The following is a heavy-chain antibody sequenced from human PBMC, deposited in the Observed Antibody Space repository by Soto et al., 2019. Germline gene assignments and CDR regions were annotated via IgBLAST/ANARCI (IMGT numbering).Heavy chain of an antibody. CDR3: ARGGWVAVAGSYYYYYGMDV. Sequence: PGGSLRLSCAASGFTFSIYWMHWVRQAPGKGLVWVSRINSDGSSTSYADSVKGRFTISRDNAKNTLYLQMNSLGAEDTAVYYCARGGWVAVAGSYYYYYGMDVWGQGTTVTVSS. D-gene: IGHD6-19*01. V-gene: IGHV3-74*01. CDR2: INSDGSST. J-gene: IGHJ6*02. CDR1: GFTFSIYW.